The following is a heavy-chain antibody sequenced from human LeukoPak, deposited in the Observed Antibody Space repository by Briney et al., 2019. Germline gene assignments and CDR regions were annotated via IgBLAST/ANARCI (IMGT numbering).Heavy chain of an antibody. D-gene: IGHD5-12*01. V-gene: IGHV4-30-4*08. CDR3: ARVGWGGYDPYFDY. Sequence: SETLSLTXTVSGGSISSGDYYWSWIRQPPGKGLEWIGYIYYSGSTYYNPSLKSRVTISVDTSKNQFSLKLSSVTAADTAVYYCARVGWGGYDPYFDYWGQGTLVTVSS. CDR2: IYYSGST. J-gene: IGHJ4*02. CDR1: GGSISSGDYY.